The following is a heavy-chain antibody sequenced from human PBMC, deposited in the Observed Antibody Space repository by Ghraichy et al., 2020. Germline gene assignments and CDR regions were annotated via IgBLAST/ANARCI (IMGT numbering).Heavy chain of an antibody. CDR2: IYPGDSDT. J-gene: IGHJ6*02. CDR1: GYSFTSYW. D-gene: IGHD3-3*01. Sequence: GESLNISCKGSGYSFTSYWIGWVRQMPGKGLEWMGIIYPGDSDTRYSPSFQGQVTISADKSISTAYLQWSSLKASDTAMYYCASNRDFWSVRGGMDVWGQGTTVTVSS. CDR3: ASNRDFWSVRGGMDV. V-gene: IGHV5-51*01.